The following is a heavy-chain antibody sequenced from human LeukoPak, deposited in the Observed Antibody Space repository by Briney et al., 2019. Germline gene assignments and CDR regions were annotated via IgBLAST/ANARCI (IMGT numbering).Heavy chain of an antibody. CDR2: MNPNSGNT. CDR1: GYTFTGYY. V-gene: IGHV1-8*02. CDR3: ARATRRYGSGSYPAY. J-gene: IGHJ4*02. D-gene: IGHD3-10*01. Sequence: ASVKVSCKASGYTFTGYYMHWVRQAPGQGLEWMGWMNPNSGNTGYAQKFQGRVTMTRNTSISTAYMELSSLRSEDTAVYYCARATRRYGSGSYPAYWGQGTLVTVSS.